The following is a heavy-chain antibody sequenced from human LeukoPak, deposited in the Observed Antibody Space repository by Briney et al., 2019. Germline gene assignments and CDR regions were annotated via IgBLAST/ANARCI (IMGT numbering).Heavy chain of an antibody. Sequence: ASVKVSCKASGYTLTGYYMHWVRQAPGQGLEWMGWINPNSGGTNYAQKFQGRVTMTRDTSISTAYMELSRLRSDDTAVYYCARERSKKVYYGMDVWGQGTAVTVSS. CDR2: INPNSGGT. J-gene: IGHJ6*02. CDR3: ARERSKKVYYGMDV. CDR1: GYTLTGYY. D-gene: IGHD5/OR15-5a*01. V-gene: IGHV1-2*02.